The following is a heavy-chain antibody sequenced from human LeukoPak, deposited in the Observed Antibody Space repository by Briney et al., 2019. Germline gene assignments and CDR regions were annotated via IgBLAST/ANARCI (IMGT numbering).Heavy chain of an antibody. Sequence: SETLSLTCTVSGGSISSSSYYWGWIRQPPGKGLEWIVSIYYSGSTYYNPSLKSRVTISVDTSKNQFSLKLSSVTAADTAVYYCARGGDSSGFRGWGQGTLVTVSS. CDR1: GGSISSSSYY. J-gene: IGHJ4*02. CDR2: IYYSGST. CDR3: ARGGDSSGFRG. D-gene: IGHD3-22*01. V-gene: IGHV4-39*01.